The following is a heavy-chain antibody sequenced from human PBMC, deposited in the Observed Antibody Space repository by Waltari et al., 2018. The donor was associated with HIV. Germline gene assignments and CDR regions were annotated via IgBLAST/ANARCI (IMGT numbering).Heavy chain of an antibody. J-gene: IGHJ5*02. CDR1: GFTFSSYS. CDR3: ARESEITMVRWFDP. V-gene: IGHV3-48*01. Sequence: EVQLVESGGGLVQPGGSLRLSCAASGFTFSSYSMNWVRQAPGKGREWFSYISSSSSTIYYADSVKGRFTISRDNAKNSLYLQMNSLRAEDTAVYYCARESEITMVRWFDPWGQGTLVTVSS. D-gene: IGHD3-10*01. CDR2: ISSSSSTI.